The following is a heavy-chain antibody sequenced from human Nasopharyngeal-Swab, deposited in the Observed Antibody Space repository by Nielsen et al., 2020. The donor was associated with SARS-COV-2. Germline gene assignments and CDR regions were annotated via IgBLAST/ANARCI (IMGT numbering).Heavy chain of an antibody. V-gene: IGHV4-34*01. CDR3: ARVGGDYYYYYYMDV. J-gene: IGHJ6*03. Sequence: GSLRLSCAVYGGSFSGYYWSWIRQPPGKGLEWIGEINQSGITSYNPSLKTRVTISVDTSKTQFSLKLSSVTAADTAVYFCARVGGDYYYYYYMDVWCKGTPVTVSS. CDR2: INQSGIT. CDR1: GGSFSGYY. D-gene: IGHD4-17*01.